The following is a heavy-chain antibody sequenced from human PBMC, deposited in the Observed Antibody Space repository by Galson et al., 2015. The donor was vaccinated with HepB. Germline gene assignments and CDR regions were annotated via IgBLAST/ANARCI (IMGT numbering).Heavy chain of an antibody. CDR2: ISWNSGSI. D-gene: IGHD6-13*01. CDR3: AKESSSWGLMRRAFDI. V-gene: IGHV3-9*01. J-gene: IGHJ3*02. Sequence: SLRLSCAASGFTFDDYAMHWVRQAPGKGLEWVSGISWNSGSISYADSVKGRFTISRDNAKNSLYLQMNSLRAEDTALYYCAKESSSWGLMRRAFDIWGQGTMVTVSS. CDR1: GFTFDDYA.